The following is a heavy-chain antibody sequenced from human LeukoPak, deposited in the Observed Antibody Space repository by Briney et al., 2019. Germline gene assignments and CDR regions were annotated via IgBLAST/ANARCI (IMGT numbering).Heavy chain of an antibody. CDR2: ISSSGSII. D-gene: IGHD3-10*01. CDR1: GFTFSDYY. V-gene: IGHV3-11*04. J-gene: IGHJ4*02. Sequence: GGSLRLSCAASGFTFSDYYMSWIRQAPGEGLEWVSYISSSGSIIYSADSAKGRFTISRDNAKNSLYRQMNSLRAEDTAVYYCASLALLWFGESPFDYWGQGTLVTVSS. CDR3: ASLALLWFGESPFDY.